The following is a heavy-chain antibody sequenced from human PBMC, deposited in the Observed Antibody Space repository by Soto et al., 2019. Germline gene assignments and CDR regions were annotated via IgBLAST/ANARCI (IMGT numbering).Heavy chain of an antibody. D-gene: IGHD6-13*01. CDR1: GGSFSGYY. Sequence: QVQLQQWGAGLLKPSETLSLTCAVYGGSFSGYYWSWIRQPPGKGLEWIGEINHSGSTNYNPSLKSRVTISVDTSKNQFSLKLSSVTAADTAVYYCARGLYSSSWYNRFDPWGQGTLVTVSS. J-gene: IGHJ5*02. CDR3: ARGLYSSSWYNRFDP. CDR2: INHSGST. V-gene: IGHV4-34*01.